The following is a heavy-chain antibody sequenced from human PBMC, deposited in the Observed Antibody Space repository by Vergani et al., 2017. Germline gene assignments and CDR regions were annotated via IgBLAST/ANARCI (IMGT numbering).Heavy chain of an antibody. Sequence: EVQLVESGGGLVKPGGSLRLSCAASGFTFSSYSMNWVRQAPGKGLEWVSSISSSSSYIYYADSVKGRFTISRDNAKNSLYLQMNSLRDDDTAVYYCAGCSGGSCRLDYWGQGTLVTVSS. D-gene: IGHD2-15*01. V-gene: IGHV3-21*01. CDR1: GFTFSSYS. CDR3: AGCSGGSCRLDY. J-gene: IGHJ4*02. CDR2: ISSSSSYI.